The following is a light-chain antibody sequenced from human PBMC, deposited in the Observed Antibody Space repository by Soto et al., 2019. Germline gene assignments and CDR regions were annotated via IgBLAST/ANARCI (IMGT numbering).Light chain of an antibody. Sequence: DIQMTQSPSTLSASVGDGVTITCRASQSISSWLVWYQQKRGKAPKLLIYDASSLESGVPSRFSGSGSGTEFTLTISSLQPDDFATYYCQQYNSYSEAFGQGTKVDI. CDR3: QQYNSYSEA. J-gene: IGKJ1*01. V-gene: IGKV1-5*01. CDR1: QSISSW. CDR2: DAS.